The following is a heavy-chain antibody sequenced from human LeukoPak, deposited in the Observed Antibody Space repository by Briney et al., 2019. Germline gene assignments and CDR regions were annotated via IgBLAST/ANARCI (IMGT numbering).Heavy chain of an antibody. Sequence: GGSLRLSCAASGFTFSDYYMSWIRQAPGKGLEWVAVIWYDGSNKYYADSVKGRFTISRDNSKDTLYLQMNSLRAEDTAVYYCATDRNSGKYYDYWGQGTLVTVSS. CDR2: IWYDGSNK. CDR1: GFTFSDYY. J-gene: IGHJ4*02. D-gene: IGHD1-26*01. CDR3: ATDRNSGKYYDY. V-gene: IGHV3-33*08.